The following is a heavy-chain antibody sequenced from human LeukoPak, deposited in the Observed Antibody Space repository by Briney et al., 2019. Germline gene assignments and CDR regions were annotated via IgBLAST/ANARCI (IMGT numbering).Heavy chain of an antibody. J-gene: IGHJ4*02. V-gene: IGHV4-59*12. D-gene: IGHD5-24*01. CDR3: ARGGRDGYRKFDY. CDR2: IYYSGST. CDR1: GGSISSYY. Sequence: PSETLSLTCTVSGGSISSYYWSWIRQPPGKGLEWIGYIYYSGSTNYNPSLKSRVTISVDTSKNQFSLKLSSVTAADTAVYYCARGGRDGYRKFDYWGQGTLVTVSS.